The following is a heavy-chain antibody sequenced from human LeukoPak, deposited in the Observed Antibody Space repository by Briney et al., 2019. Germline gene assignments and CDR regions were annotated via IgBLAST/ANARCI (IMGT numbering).Heavy chain of an antibody. CDR2: IKQDGSEK. D-gene: IGHD3-10*02. J-gene: IGHJ3*02. V-gene: IGHV3-7*01. Sequence: GGSLRLSCAVSEFTFSRYWMSWVRQAPGKGLEWVANIKQDGSEKYYVDSVKGRFTISRDNAKNSLYLQMNSLRAEDTAVYYCAGWPMFSHPFHIWGQGTMVTVSS. CDR1: EFTFSRYW. CDR3: AGWPMFSHPFHI.